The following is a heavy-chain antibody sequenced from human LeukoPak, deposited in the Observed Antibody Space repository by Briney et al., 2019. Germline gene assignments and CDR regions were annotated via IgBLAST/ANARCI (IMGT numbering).Heavy chain of an antibody. J-gene: IGHJ6*03. CDR3: ARVNSSSWYHYYYYMDV. CDR2: IYTSGST. V-gene: IGHV4-4*07. Sequence: SETLSLTCTVSGGSISSYYWSWIRQPAGKGLEWIGRIYTSGSTNYNPSLKSRVTMSVDTSKNQFSLKLSSVTAADTAVYYCARVNSSSWYHYYYYMDVWGKGTTVTVSS. D-gene: IGHD6-13*01. CDR1: GGSISSYY.